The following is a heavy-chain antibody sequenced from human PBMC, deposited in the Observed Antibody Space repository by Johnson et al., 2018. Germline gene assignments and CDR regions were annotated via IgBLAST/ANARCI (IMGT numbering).Heavy chain of an antibody. CDR3: ARSVSGTGHFFHYYYYGMDV. J-gene: IGHJ6*02. V-gene: IGHV3-21*01. D-gene: IGHD2-8*02. CDR1: GFTFSSYS. CDR2: ISSSSSYI. Sequence: VQLVESGGGLVKPGGSLRLSCAASGFTFSSYSMNWVRQAPGKGLEWVSSISSSSSYIYYADSVKGRFTISRDNAKNSLYLQMNSLRAEDTAVYYCARSVSGTGHFFHYYYYGMDVWGQGTTVTVSS.